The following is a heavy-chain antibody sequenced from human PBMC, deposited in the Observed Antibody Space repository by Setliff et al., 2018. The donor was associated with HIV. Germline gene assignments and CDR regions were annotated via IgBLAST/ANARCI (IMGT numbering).Heavy chain of an antibody. V-gene: IGHV3-33*01. D-gene: IGHD5-18*01. CDR1: GFTFNSYG. J-gene: IGHJ3*02. Sequence: GSLRLSCAASGFTFNSYGMHWVRQAPGKGLEWVALIWYDASKKEYAESVKGRFNILRDDSKKTVDLQMNSLRADDTAVYYCARGGVRGYSYGEAFDIWGQGTLVTVSS. CDR2: IWYDASKK. CDR3: ARGGVRGYSYGEAFDI.